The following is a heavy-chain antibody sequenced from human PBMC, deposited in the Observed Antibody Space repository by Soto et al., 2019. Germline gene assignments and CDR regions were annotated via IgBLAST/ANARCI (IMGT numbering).Heavy chain of an antibody. D-gene: IGHD3-9*01. Sequence: VGSLRLSCAASGFTFSSYSMNWVRQAPGKGLGWGSSISSSSSYIYYADSVKGRFTISRDNAKNPLYRQMNSLRAEDTAVYYCARYSDMTGTPFYGMDVWGQGTTVTVSS. V-gene: IGHV3-21*01. J-gene: IGHJ6*02. CDR1: GFTFSSYS. CDR3: ARYSDMTGTPFYGMDV. CDR2: ISSSSSYI.